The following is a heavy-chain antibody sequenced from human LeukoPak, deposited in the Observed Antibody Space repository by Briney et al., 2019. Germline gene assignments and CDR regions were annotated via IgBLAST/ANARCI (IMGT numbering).Heavy chain of an antibody. D-gene: IGHD3-9*01. Sequence: PGGSLRLSCAASGFTFSSYAMHWVRQAPGKGLEWVAVISYDGSNKYYADSVKGRFTISRDNSKNTLYLQMNSLRAEDTAVYYCAREVSRDILTGYYIPTRLGYWGQGTLVTVSS. J-gene: IGHJ4*02. CDR1: GFTFSSYA. V-gene: IGHV3-30-3*01. CDR2: ISYDGSNK. CDR3: AREVSRDILTGYYIPTRLGY.